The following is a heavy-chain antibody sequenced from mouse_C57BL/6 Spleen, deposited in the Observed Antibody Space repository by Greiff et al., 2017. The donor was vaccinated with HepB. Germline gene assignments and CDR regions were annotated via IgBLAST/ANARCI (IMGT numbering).Heavy chain of an antibody. CDR2: IYPGDGDT. CDR3: ARVTAGDYEALDY. D-gene: IGHD2-4*01. Sequence: QVQLQQSGPELVKPGASVKISCKASGYAFSSSWMNWVKQRPGKGLEWIGRIYPGDGDTNYNGKFKGKATLTADKSSSTAYMQLSSLTSEDSAVYFCARVTAGDYEALDYWGQGTTLTVSS. V-gene: IGHV1-82*01. J-gene: IGHJ2*01. CDR1: GYAFSSSW.